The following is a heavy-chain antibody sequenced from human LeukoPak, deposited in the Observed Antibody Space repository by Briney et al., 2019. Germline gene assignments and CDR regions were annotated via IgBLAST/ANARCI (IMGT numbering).Heavy chain of an antibody. Sequence: ASVKVSCKASGYTFTGYYMHWVRQAPGQGLEWMGRINPNSGGTNYAQKFQGRVTMTRDTSISTAYMELSRLRSDDTAVYYCATEIVGAAETDYWGQGTLVTVSS. V-gene: IGHV1-2*06. D-gene: IGHD1-26*01. CDR1: GYTFTGYY. CDR3: ATEIVGAAETDY. CDR2: INPNSGGT. J-gene: IGHJ4*02.